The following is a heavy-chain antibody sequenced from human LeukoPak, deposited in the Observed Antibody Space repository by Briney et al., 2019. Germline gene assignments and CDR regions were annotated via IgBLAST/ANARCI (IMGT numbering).Heavy chain of an antibody. J-gene: IGHJ2*01. CDR2: IIPIFGPA. V-gene: IGHV1-69*13. Sequence: SVKVSCKTSGGTFSRFAISWVRQAPRQGLEWMGGIIPIFGPANYAQKFQGRVTITADESTSTAYTELSSLRSEDTALYYCAKSTYYYGSGEGSNYWYFDLWGRGTLVTVSS. CDR3: AKSTYYYGSGEGSNYWYFDL. D-gene: IGHD3-10*01. CDR1: GGTFSRFA.